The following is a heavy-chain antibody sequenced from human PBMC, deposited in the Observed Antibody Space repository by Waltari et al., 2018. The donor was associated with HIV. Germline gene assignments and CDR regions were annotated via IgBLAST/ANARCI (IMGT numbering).Heavy chain of an antibody. Sequence: QVHLVQSGAEVKKPGASGKVSCKASGYTFTNYYIHWVRQAPGQGLEWMARINPSGGSTSHAQKFQGRVTMTRDTSTSTVYMELSSLRSEDTAVYYCARDKAVGIITSVFNMWGQGTMVIVSS. CDR3: ARDKAVGIITSVFNM. CDR1: GYTFTNYY. J-gene: IGHJ3*02. CDR2: INPSGGST. V-gene: IGHV1-46*01. D-gene: IGHD3-3*01.